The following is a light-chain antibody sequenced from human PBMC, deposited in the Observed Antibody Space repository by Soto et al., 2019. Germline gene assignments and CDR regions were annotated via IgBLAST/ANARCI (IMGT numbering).Light chain of an antibody. CDR1: SSDVGGYNY. CDR2: DVS. CDR3: SSYTSSSTLLYV. V-gene: IGLV2-14*01. J-gene: IGLJ1*01. Sequence: QSVLTQPASVSGSPGQSITISCTGTSSDVGGYNYVSWYQQHPGKAPKLMIYDVSNRPSGVSNRFSGSKSGNTASLTIFGLQAEDEADYCSSYTSSSTLLYVFGTGTKLTVL.